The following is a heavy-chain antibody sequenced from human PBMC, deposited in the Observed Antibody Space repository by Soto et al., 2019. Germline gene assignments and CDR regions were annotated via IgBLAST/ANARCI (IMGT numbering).Heavy chain of an antibody. CDR3: AKAFQLCKFYFDY. D-gene: IGHD2-2*01. CDR2: ISGSGATT. J-gene: IGHJ4*02. CDR1: EFTFSNFA. Sequence: PGGSLRLSCAASEFTFSNFAMTWVRQAPGKGLEWVSAISGSGATTYYADSVKGRFTISRDNSKNTLYLQMNSLRAEDTAVYYCAKAFQLCKFYFDYLGQGNLVTGSS. V-gene: IGHV3-23*01.